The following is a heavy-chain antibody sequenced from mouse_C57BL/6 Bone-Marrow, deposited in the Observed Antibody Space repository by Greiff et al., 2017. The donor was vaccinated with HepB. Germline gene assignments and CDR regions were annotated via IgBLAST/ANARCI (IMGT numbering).Heavy chain of an antibody. V-gene: IGHV1-69*01. Sequence: QVQLQQPGAELVMPGASVKLSCKASGYTFTSYWMHWVKQRPGQGLEWIGEIDPSDSYTNYNQKFKGKSTLTVDKSSSTSYMQLSSLTSKDSAVYYCARSYDYDFDYWGQGTTLTVSS. D-gene: IGHD2-4*01. J-gene: IGHJ2*01. CDR3: ARSYDYDFDY. CDR2: IDPSDSYT. CDR1: GYTFTSYW.